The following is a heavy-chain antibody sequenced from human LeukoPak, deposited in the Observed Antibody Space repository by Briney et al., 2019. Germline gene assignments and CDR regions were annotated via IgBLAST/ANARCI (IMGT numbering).Heavy chain of an antibody. CDR3: ARDRGSSGYYYSPFDY. J-gene: IGHJ4*02. CDR2: IIPIFGTA. D-gene: IGHD3-22*01. Sequence: GASVKVSCKASGGTFSSYAISWVRQAPGQGREWMGGIIPIFGTANYAQKFQGRVTITADESTSTAYMELSSLRSEDTAVYYCARDRGSSGYYYSPFDYWGQGTLVTVSS. V-gene: IGHV1-69*13. CDR1: GGTFSSYA.